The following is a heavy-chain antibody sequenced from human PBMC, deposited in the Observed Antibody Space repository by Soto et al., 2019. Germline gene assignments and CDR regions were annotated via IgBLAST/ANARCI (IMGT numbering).Heavy chain of an antibody. Sequence: PGGSLRLSCASSVFSSSKYDMYCVRHCAGKRLEWVSTIRTAGESYYADSVKGRFIVSRENAKNSVYLQMNSLRAGDTAVYYCVRGGAFYTFESWGQGTQFIVSS. J-gene: IGHJ4*02. V-gene: IGHV3-13*01. CDR1: VFSSSKYD. D-gene: IGHD2-21*01. CDR3: VRGGAFYTFES. CDR2: IRTAGES.